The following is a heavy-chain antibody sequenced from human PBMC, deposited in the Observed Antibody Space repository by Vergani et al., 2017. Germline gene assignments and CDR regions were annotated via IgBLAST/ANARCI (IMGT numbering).Heavy chain of an antibody. CDR2: ISGSGGST. CDR3: AYSSSWYLSEYTHCDY. V-gene: IGHV3-23*01. Sequence: EVQLLESGGGLVQPGGSLRLSCAASGFTFSSYAMSWVRQAPGKGLEWVSAISGSGGSTYYADSVKGRFTISRDNSKNTLYLQMNSLRAEDTAVYYCAYSSSWYLSEYTHCDYWGQGTLVTVSS. D-gene: IGHD6-13*01. J-gene: IGHJ4*02. CDR1: GFTFSSYA.